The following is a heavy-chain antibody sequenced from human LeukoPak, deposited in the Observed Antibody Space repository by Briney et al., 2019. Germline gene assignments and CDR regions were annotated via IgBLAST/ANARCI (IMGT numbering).Heavy chain of an antibody. CDR1: GYTFTDYY. J-gene: IGHJ5*02. Sequence: ASVKVSYKASGYTFTDYYMHWVRQAPGQGLEWMGWINPSSGGTNYAQKFQGRVTMTRVTSITTAYMELRSLRSDDTAVYYCTKASLAFGTKYFDPWGQGTLVTVSS. D-gene: IGHD3-10*01. CDR2: INPSSGGT. V-gene: IGHV1-2*02. CDR3: TKASLAFGTKYFDP.